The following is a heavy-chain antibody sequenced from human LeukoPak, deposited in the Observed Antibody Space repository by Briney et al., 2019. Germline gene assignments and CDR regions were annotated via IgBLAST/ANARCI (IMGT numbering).Heavy chain of an antibody. D-gene: IGHD3-22*01. J-gene: IGHJ4*02. V-gene: IGHV3-23*01. Sequence: GGSLRLSCAASGFTFSSYAMSWVRQAPGKGLEWVSAISGSGGSTYYADSVKGRFTISRDNSKNTLYLQMNSLRAEDTAVYYCAKDDDSSGYYYEPGFDYWGQGTLVTVSS. CDR3: AKDDDSSGYYYEPGFDY. CDR1: GFTFSSYA. CDR2: ISGSGGST.